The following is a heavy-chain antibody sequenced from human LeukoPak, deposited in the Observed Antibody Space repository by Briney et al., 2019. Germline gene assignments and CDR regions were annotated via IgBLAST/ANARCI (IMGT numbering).Heavy chain of an antibody. CDR1: GFTVSSNY. V-gene: IGHV3-53*01. CDR3: ARDGGGNPHSTFSFDY. Sequence: GESLRLSCAASGFTVSSNYMSWVRPAPGKGLEWVSVIYSGGSTYYADSVKGRFTISRDNSKNTLYLQMNSLRAEDTAVYYCARDGGGNPHSTFSFDYWGQGTLVTVSS. D-gene: IGHD2-15*01. J-gene: IGHJ4*02. CDR2: IYSGGST.